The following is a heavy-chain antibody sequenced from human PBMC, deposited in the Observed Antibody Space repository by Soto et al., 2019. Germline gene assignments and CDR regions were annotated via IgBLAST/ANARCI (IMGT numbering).Heavy chain of an antibody. J-gene: IGHJ4*02. Sequence: SETLSLTCAVSGGSISSGGYSCRWIRQPPGKCLEWIGYIYHSGSTYYNPSLKSRVTISVDRSKNQFSLKLSSVTAADTAVYYCAKLSGKRYYYDSSGYHEYWGQGTMVTSPQ. CDR1: GGSISSGGYS. CDR3: AKLSGKRYYYDSSGYHEY. D-gene: IGHD3-22*01. CDR2: IYHSGST. V-gene: IGHV4-30-2*02.